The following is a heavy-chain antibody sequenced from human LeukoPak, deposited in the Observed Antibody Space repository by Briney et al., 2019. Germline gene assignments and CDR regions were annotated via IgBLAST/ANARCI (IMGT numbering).Heavy chain of an antibody. D-gene: IGHD3-22*01. Sequence: PGGSLRLSCAASGFTFSSYAMHWVRQAPGKGLEWVAVISYDGSNKYYADSVKGRLTISRDNSKNTLYLQMNSLRAEDTAVYYCARDWYYYDSSGYQTLDYWGQGTLVTVSS. V-gene: IGHV3-30*01. J-gene: IGHJ4*02. CDR2: ISYDGSNK. CDR3: ARDWYYYDSSGYQTLDY. CDR1: GFTFSSYA.